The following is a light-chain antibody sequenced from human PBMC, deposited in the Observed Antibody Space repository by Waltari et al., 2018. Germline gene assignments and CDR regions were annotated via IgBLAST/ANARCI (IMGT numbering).Light chain of an antibody. J-gene: IGKJ5*01. CDR2: AAS. V-gene: IGKV1-8*01. CDR1: QGISSY. Sequence: AIRMTQSPSSFSASTGDRVTITCRARQGISSYLAWYQQKPGKAPKLLIYAASTVQSGVPSRFSGSGSGTDFTLTISCLQSEDFATYYCQQYYSYLPTFGQGTRLEIK. CDR3: QQYYSYLPT.